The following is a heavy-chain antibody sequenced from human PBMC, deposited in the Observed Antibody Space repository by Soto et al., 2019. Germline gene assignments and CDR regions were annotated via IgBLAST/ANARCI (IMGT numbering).Heavy chain of an antibody. J-gene: IGHJ6*02. CDR2: ISWDGGST. D-gene: IGHD3-10*01. Sequence: GGSLRLSCAASGFTFDDYTMHWVRQAPGKGLEWVSLISWDGGSTYYADSVKGRFTISRDNSKNSLYLQMNSLRTEDTALYYCAKDIVTIVRGVIRGGSDYYYGMDVWGQGTTVTVSS. CDR1: GFTFDDYT. CDR3: AKDIVTIVRGVIRGGSDYYYGMDV. V-gene: IGHV3-43*01.